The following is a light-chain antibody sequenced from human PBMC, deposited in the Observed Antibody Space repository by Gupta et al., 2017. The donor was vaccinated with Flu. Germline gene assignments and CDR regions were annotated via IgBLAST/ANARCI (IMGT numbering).Light chain of an antibody. V-gene: IGKV2-30*02. J-gene: IGKJ1*01. Sequence: DVVLTQSPLSLPVTLGQPASISCRSSQSLVHSDGNTYVNWFQQRPGQSPRRLIYKVSNRDSGVPDRFSGRGSGTDFTLKISRVEAEDVATYYCMQGTHWHWTFGQGTKVDIK. CDR1: QSLVHSDGNTY. CDR3: MQGTHWHWT. CDR2: KVS.